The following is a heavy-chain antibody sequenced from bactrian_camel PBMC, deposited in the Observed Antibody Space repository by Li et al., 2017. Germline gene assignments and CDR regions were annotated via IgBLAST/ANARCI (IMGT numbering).Heavy chain of an antibody. D-gene: IGHD5*01. V-gene: IGHV3S53*01. Sequence: HVQLVESGGGSVQAGGSLRLSCAASGSTYTHNCVGWFRQAPGKQRTGVASSGSGGATTYADFAQGRFTISKENANTLYLQLNSLKPEDTAVYYCTIHAVGSFAYWGQGTQVTVS. CDR3: TIHAVGSFAY. J-gene: IGHJ6*01. CDR2: SGSGGAT. CDR1: GSTYTHNC.